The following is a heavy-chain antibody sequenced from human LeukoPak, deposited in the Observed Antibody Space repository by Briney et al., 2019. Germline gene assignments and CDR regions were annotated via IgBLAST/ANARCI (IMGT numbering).Heavy chain of an antibody. D-gene: IGHD5-12*01. CDR3: AKDFFLTTEANSGLDY. J-gene: IGHJ4*02. Sequence: GGSLRLSCAASGFTFSSYAMSWVRQAPGKGLEWVSTNSGSGGRTYYVDSVKGRFTVSRDNSKNTLFLQMNSLRAEDRALYYCAKDFFLTTEANSGLDYWGQGTLVTVSS. CDR1: GFTFSSYA. CDR2: NSGSGGRT. V-gene: IGHV3-23*01.